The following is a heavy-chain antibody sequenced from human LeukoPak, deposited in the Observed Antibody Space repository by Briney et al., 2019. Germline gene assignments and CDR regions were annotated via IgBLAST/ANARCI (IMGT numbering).Heavy chain of an antibody. CDR2: ISGRGGST. J-gene: IGHJ6*02. Sequence: HPGRSLRLSCAASGFTFSSYAMSWVRQAPGKGRERVSAISGRGGSTYYADSVKGRFTISRDNSKNTLYLQMNSLRAEDTAVYYCAKGSKGVSTVTTPPPYYYGMDVWGQGTTVTVSS. V-gene: IGHV3-23*01. D-gene: IGHD4-11*01. CDR1: GFTFSSYA. CDR3: AKGSKGVSTVTTPPPYYYGMDV.